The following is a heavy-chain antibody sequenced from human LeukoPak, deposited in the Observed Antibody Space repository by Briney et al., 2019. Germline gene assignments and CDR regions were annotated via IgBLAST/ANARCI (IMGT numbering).Heavy chain of an antibody. V-gene: IGHV4-59*01. CDR3: AREVPPIDY. J-gene: IGHJ4*02. D-gene: IGHD3-10*01. CDR2: IYYSGST. Sequence: SETLSLTCTVSGGSISSYYWSWIRQPPGKGLEWIGYIYYSGSTNYNPSLKSRVTISVDTSKNQFSLKLSSVTAADTAVYYRAREVPPIDYWGQGTLVTVSS. CDR1: GGSISSYY.